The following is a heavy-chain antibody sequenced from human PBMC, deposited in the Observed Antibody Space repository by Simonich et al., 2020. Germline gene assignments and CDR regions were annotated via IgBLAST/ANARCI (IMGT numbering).Heavy chain of an antibody. CDR1: GYTFTSYG. CDR2: LSAYNGNT. CDR3: ARTHSWYFDY. V-gene: IGHV1-18*01. D-gene: IGHD1-26*01. J-gene: IGHJ4*02. Sequence: QVQLVQSGAEVKKPGASVKVSCTACGYTFTSYGISGVGRAPGQGLEWMGWLSAYNGNTNYAQKLQGRVTMTTDTSTSTAYMELRSLRSDDTAVYYCARTHSWYFDYWGQGTLVTVSS.